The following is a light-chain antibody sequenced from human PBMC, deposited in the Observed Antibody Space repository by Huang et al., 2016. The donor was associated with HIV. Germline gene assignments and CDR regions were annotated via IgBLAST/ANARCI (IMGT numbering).Light chain of an antibody. CDR1: QTISNN. J-gene: IGKJ2*01. V-gene: IGKV3-15*01. CDR2: GAS. CDR3: QQYSIWPYT. Sequence: EVMMTQSPATLSVSPGERANISCRASQTISNNLAGVQQKPGQSPSPLIYGASARAAGIPVRFSGSGSGTEFTLTISSAQSEDFTLYYCQQYSIWPYTFGQGTKLEIK.